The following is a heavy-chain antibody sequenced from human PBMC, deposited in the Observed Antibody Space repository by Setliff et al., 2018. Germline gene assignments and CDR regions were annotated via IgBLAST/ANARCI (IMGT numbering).Heavy chain of an antibody. CDR1: GGPISSHY. D-gene: IGHD3-9*01. CDR2: IYYRGST. J-gene: IGHJ3*02. Sequence: KTSETLSLTCTVSGGPISSHYRSWIRQPPGKGLEWIGSIYYRGSTNYNPSRKSRVTISVDTSKNQLSLKLSSVTAADTAVYYCARVFYYDILTYAFDIWGQGTMVTVSS. CDR3: ARVFYYDILTYAFDI. V-gene: IGHV4-59*11.